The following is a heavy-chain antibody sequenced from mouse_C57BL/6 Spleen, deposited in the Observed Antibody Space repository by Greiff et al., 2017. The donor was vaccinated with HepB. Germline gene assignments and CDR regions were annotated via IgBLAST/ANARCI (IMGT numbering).Heavy chain of an antibody. CDR3: ARGRDLYAMDY. V-gene: IGHV1-81*01. Sequence: QVQLKESGAELARPGASVKLSCKASGYTFTSYGISWVKQRTGQGLEWIGEIYPRSGNTYYNEKFKGKATLTADKSSSTAYMELRSLTSEDSAVYFCARGRDLYAMDYWGQGTSVTVSS. CDR2: IYPRSGNT. CDR1: GYTFTSYG. J-gene: IGHJ4*01.